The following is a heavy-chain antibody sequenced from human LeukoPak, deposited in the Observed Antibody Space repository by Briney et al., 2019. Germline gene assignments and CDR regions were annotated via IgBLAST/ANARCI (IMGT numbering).Heavy chain of an antibody. J-gene: IGHJ3*02. D-gene: IGHD3-22*01. Sequence: PGGSLRLSCAASGFTFSSYWMSWVRQAPGKGLEWVANIKQDGSEKYYVDSVKGRFTISRDNAKNSLFLQMNSLRAEDTAVYYCARLQYYYDSSDYYNDAFDIWGHGTMVTVSS. CDR2: IKQDGSEK. CDR3: ARLQYYYDSSDYYNDAFDI. V-gene: IGHV3-7*01. CDR1: GFTFSSYW.